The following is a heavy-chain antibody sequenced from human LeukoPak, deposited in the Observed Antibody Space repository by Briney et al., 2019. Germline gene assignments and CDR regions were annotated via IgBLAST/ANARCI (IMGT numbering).Heavy chain of an antibody. J-gene: IGHJ4*02. D-gene: IGHD2-21*02. CDR3: ARVGKVVTARHFDY. V-gene: IGHV4-61*01. Sequence: SETLSLTCTVSGGSVSSGSYYWSWIRQPPGKGLEWIGYIYYSGSTNYNPSLKSRVTISVDTSKNQFSLKLSSVTAADTAVYYCARVGKVVTARHFDYWGQGTLVTVSS. CDR2: IYYSGST. CDR1: GGSVSSGSYY.